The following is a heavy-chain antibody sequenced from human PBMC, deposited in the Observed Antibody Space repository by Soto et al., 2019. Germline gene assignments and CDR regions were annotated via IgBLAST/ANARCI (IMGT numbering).Heavy chain of an antibody. V-gene: IGHV4-34*01. Sequence: QVQLQQWGAGLLKPSETLSLTCAVYGGSFSGYYWSWIRQPAGKGLEWIGEINHSGSTNYNPSLKSRVTISVDTSKNQFSLKLSSVTAADTAVYYCARLRITMVRGVWYNYWGQGTLVTVSS. D-gene: IGHD3-10*01. J-gene: IGHJ4*02. CDR1: GGSFSGYY. CDR2: INHSGST. CDR3: ARLRITMVRGVWYNY.